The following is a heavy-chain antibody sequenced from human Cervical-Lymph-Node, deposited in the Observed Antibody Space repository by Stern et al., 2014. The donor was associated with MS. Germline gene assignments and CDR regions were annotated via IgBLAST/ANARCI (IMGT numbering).Heavy chain of an antibody. J-gene: IGHJ4*02. CDR3: AMGIGVAGQPY. Sequence: EVQLVESGGGLVKPGGSLRLSCAASGFKFSSYTMNWVRQAPGKGLEWVSSISGSSSSYTYYADSVKGRFTTSRDNAKNSLYLQMNSLRAEDTALYYCAMGIGVAGQPYWGQGTLVTVSS. CDR2: ISGSSSSYT. D-gene: IGHD6-19*01. V-gene: IGHV3-21*06. CDR1: GFKFSSYT.